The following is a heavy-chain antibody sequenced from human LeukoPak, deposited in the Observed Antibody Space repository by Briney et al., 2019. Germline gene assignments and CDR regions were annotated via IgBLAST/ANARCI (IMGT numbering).Heavy chain of an antibody. CDR3: AKKITVCSSTRCLTTYPEFDY. V-gene: IGHV3-23*01. J-gene: IGHJ4*02. Sequence: GGSLRLSCAASGFTFSSYAMRWVRQPPGKGREWVSSISGRGGRIYYADSVKGRFTISRDNSENTLYLQMNRLRAEDTAAYYCAKKITVCSSTRCLTTYPEFDYWGQGTLVTVSS. CDR1: GFTFSSYA. CDR2: ISGRGGRI. D-gene: IGHD2-2*01.